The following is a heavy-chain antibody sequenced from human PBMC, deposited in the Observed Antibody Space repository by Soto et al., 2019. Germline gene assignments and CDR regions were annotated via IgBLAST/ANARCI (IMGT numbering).Heavy chain of an antibody. Sequence: GGSLRLSCAASGFTFSSAWMSWVRQAPGKGLEWVGRIKNKPDGGTTDYAAPVKGRFTISRDDSKNTLFLQMNSLNTEDTAVYYCTTDDPINKNWGRGTLVTVSS. J-gene: IGHJ4*02. CDR1: GFTFSSAW. V-gene: IGHV3-15*01. CDR2: IKNKPDGGTT. CDR3: TTDDPINKN.